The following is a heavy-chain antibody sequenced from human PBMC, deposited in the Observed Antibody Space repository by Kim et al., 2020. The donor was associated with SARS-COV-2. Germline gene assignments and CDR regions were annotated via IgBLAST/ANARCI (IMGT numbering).Heavy chain of an antibody. V-gene: IGHV3-30-3*01. D-gene: IGHD2-21*01. CDR1: GFTFSSYA. CDR3: ARDRDCYKGGMDV. Sequence: GGSLRLSCAASGFTFSSYAMHWVRQAPGKGLEWVAVISHDGSNKYYADSVKGRFTISRDNSKNTLYLQMNSLRAEDTAVYYCARDRDCYKGGMDVWGQGTTVTVSS. CDR2: ISHDGSNK. J-gene: IGHJ6*02.